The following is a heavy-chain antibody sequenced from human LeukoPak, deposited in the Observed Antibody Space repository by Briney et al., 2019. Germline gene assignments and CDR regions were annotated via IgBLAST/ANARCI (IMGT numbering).Heavy chain of an antibody. Sequence: GGSLRLSCAVSGITFSNYGMSWVRQAPGKGLEWVAGISDSAGGTNYADSVKGRFTISRDNPKNTLYLQMSSLRAEDTAVYFCAKRGVVIRVILVGFHKEAYYFDSWGEGALVTVSS. D-gene: IGHD3-22*01. CDR3: AKRGVVIRVILVGFHKEAYYFDS. V-gene: IGHV3-23*01. CDR2: ISDSAGGT. J-gene: IGHJ4*02. CDR1: GITFSNYG.